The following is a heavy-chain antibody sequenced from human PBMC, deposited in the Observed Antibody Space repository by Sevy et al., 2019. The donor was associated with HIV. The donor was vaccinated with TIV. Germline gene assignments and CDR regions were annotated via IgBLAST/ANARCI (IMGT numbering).Heavy chain of an antibody. CDR3: ATTKDYYESSGDPFDY. CDR1: GYTLTQLS. CDR2: FDPEDDEK. Sequence: ASVKVSCKVSGYTLTQLSMHWVRLAPGKGLEWMGSFDPEDDEKIYAQKLQGRLTMTEDTSTDTAYMELSSLRSEDTAVYYCATTKDYYESSGDPFDYWGQGTLVTVSS. V-gene: IGHV1-24*01. D-gene: IGHD3-22*01. J-gene: IGHJ4*02.